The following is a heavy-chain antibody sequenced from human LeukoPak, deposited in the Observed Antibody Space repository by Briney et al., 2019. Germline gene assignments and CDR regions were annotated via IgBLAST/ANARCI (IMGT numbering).Heavy chain of an antibody. J-gene: IGHJ5*02. CDR3: ARSSGSSNWFDP. Sequence: SWETLSLTCTVSGGSISSGDYYWSWIRQPPGKGLEWIGYIYYSGSTYYNPSLKSRVTISVDTSKNQFSLKLSSVTAADTAVYYCARSSGSSNWFDPWGQGTLVTVSS. CDR2: IYYSGST. CDR1: GGSISSGDYY. V-gene: IGHV4-30-4*01. D-gene: IGHD3-10*01.